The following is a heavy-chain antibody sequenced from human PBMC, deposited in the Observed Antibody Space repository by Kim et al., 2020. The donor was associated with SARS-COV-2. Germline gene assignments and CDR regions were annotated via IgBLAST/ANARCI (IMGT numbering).Heavy chain of an antibody. CDR2: ISAYNGNT. CDR3: ARDRPTYYDFWSGYPGDAFDI. J-gene: IGHJ3*02. V-gene: IGHV1-18*01. CDR1: GYTFTSYG. D-gene: IGHD3-3*01. Sequence: ASVKVSCKASGYTFTSYGISWVRQAPGQGLEWMGWISAYNGNTNYAQKLQGRVTMTTDTSTSTAYMELRSLRSDDTAVYYCARDRPTYYDFWSGYPGDAFDIWGQGTMVTVSS.